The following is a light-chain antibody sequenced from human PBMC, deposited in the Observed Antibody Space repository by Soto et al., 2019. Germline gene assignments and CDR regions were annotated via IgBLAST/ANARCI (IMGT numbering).Light chain of an antibody. V-gene: IGKV3-11*01. Sequence: EIVLTQSPATLSLSPGERATLSCWASQSVSNYFVWYQQKPGQAPRLLIYDASKRATGIPARFSGSGSGTDFTLTISSLEPEDFAVYYCQQRSIWPWTSGQGTKVDIK. CDR1: QSVSNY. J-gene: IGKJ1*01. CDR3: QQRSIWPWT. CDR2: DAS.